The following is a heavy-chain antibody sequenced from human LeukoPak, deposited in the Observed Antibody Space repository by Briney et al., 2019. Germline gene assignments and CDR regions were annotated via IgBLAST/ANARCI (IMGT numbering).Heavy chain of an antibody. CDR1: GFTFSTYW. V-gene: IGHV3-7*01. Sequence: GGSLRLSCTASGFTFSTYWMNWVRQAPGKGLEWVANIREDGSEKYYVDSVKGRFTISRDNAKNSLYLQMNSLRPEDTAVYSCARSRGVAGTSEFDPWGQGTLVTVSS. D-gene: IGHD6-19*01. CDR3: ARSRGVAGTSEFDP. J-gene: IGHJ5*02. CDR2: IREDGSEK.